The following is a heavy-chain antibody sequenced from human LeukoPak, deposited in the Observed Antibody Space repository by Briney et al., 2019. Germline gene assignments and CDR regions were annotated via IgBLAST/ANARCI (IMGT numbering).Heavy chain of an antibody. V-gene: IGHV3-20*04. CDR3: ARVDSSSPHDAFDI. CDR1: GFTFDDYG. D-gene: IGHD6-6*01. J-gene: IGHJ3*02. Sequence: GGSLRLSCAASGFTFDDYGMSWVRQAPGKGLEWVSGINWNGGSTGYADSVKGRFTISRDNSKNTLYLQMNSLRAEDTAVYYCARVDSSSPHDAFDIWGQGTMVTVSS. CDR2: INWNGGST.